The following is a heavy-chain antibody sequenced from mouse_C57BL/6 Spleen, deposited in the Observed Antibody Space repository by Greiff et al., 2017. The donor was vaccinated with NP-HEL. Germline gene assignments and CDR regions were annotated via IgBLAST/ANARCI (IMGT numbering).Heavy chain of an antibody. CDR3: ARQAVVATKAMDY. V-gene: IGHV1-36*01. Sequence: EVQRVESGPVLVKPGPSVKISCKASGFTFTDYYMHWVKQSHGKSLEWIGLVYPYNGGTSYNQKFKGKATLTVDTSSSTAYMELNSLTSEDSAVYYCARQAVVATKAMDYWGQGTSVTVSS. J-gene: IGHJ4*01. D-gene: IGHD1-1*01. CDR2: VYPYNGGT. CDR1: GFTFTDYY.